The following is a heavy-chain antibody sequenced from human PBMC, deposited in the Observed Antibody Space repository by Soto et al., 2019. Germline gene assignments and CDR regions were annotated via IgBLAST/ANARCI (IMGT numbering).Heavy chain of an antibody. CDR1: GFTFISYG. V-gene: IGHV3-30*18. J-gene: IGHJ4*02. CDR2: ISYDGSNK. D-gene: IGHD1-26*01. CDR3: ANGRTAAHTWEFGY. Sequence: QVQLVESGGGVVKPGRSLRLSCAASGFTFISYGMHWVRQAPGKGLEWVAVISYDGSNKYYADSVKGRFTISRDNSKNTLYLQMNSLRAEDTAVYYCANGRTAAHTWEFGYWCQGTLVTVSS.